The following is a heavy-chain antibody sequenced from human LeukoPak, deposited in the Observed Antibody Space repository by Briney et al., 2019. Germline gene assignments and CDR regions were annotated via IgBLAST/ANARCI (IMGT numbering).Heavy chain of an antibody. V-gene: IGHV3-7*04. CDR2: IKQDGTEK. J-gene: IGHJ4*02. CDR3: ARAVLTGTDYFDY. CDR1: GVTFSSYW. Sequence: GGSLRLSCAASGVTFSSYWMTWVRQAPGKGLEWVANIKQDGTEKYYVDSVKGRFTISRDNAKNSLYLHMNSLRAEDTAVYYCARAVLTGTDYFDYWGQGTLVTVSS. D-gene: IGHD1-14*01.